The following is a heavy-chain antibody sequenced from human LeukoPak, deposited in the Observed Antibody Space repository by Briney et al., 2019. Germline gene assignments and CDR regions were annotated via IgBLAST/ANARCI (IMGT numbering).Heavy chain of an antibody. V-gene: IGHV1-69*13. J-gene: IGHJ3*02. CDR2: IIPIFGTA. CDR3: ARGRSEGSGPDNAFDI. D-gene: IGHD3-10*01. Sequence: GASVKVSCKASGGTFSSYAISWVRQAPGQGLEWMGGIIPIFGTANYVQKFQGRVTITADESTSTAYMELSSLRSEDTAVYYCARGRSEGSGPDNAFDIWGQGTMVTVS. CDR1: GGTFSSYA.